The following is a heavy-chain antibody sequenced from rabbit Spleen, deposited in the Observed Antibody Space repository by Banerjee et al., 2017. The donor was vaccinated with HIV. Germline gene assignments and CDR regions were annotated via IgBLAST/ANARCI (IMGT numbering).Heavy chain of an antibody. CDR1: GFTLSSYY. V-gene: IGHV1S7*01. J-gene: IGHJ4*01. Sequence: QLEESAGGLVQPGGSLKLSCKASGFTLSSYYMNWVRQAPGKGLEWIGYIDPVFGITYYANWVNGRFSISRENAQNTVFLQMTSLTAADTATYFCSRYGAGGSYFALWGPGTLATVS. D-gene: IGHD8-1*01. CDR2: IDPVFGIT. CDR3: SRYGAGGSYFAL.